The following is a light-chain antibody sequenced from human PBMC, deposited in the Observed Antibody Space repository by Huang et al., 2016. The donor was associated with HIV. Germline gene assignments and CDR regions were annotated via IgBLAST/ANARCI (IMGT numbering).Light chain of an antibody. CDR2: KAP. J-gene: IGKJ2*01. V-gene: IGKV1-5*03. CDR3: QQCHTYPYT. CDR1: QSMSNY. Sequence: DVQMTQSPSTLSASVGDRVTITCRASQSMSNYLAWYQQTPGKAPKLLIYKAPNFNGGVPSRFSGSGSGTEFTLTISSLQPDDFATYFCQQCHTYPYTFGQGTKLEIK.